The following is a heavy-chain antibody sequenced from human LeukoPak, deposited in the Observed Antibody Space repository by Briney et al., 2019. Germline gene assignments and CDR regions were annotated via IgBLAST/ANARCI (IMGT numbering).Heavy chain of an antibody. Sequence: AGGSLRLSCAASGFTFSSYSMNWVRQAPGKGLEWVSSISSSGSTIYYADSVKGRFTISRDNAKNSLYLQMNSLRAEDTAVYYCAKRSPFDYWGQGTLVTVSS. CDR1: GFTFSSYS. CDR2: ISSSGSTI. V-gene: IGHV3-48*04. CDR3: AKRSPFDY. J-gene: IGHJ4*02.